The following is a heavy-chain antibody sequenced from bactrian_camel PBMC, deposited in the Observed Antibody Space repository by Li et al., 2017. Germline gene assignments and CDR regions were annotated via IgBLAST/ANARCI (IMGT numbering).Heavy chain of an antibody. CDR3: AQSMSWVLGADFEY. V-gene: IGHV3S40*01. CDR1: GFSINTYA. D-gene: IGHD5*01. J-gene: IGHJ6*01. CDR2: INSGSGPT. Sequence: VQLVESGGHLVQPGGSLTLSCAASGFSINTYAMNWVRQAPGKGLEWVSSINSGSGPTYYAESVKGRFTISRDNAKNTLYLQLDSLKNEDTAMYYCAQSMSWVLGADFEYWGQGTQVTVS.